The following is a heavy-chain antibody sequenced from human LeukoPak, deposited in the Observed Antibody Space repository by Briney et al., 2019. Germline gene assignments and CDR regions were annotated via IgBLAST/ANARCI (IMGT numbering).Heavy chain of an antibody. CDR3: ARATYSSSSSSHDY. CDR1: GYTFTGYY. D-gene: IGHD6-6*01. V-gene: IGHV1-2*02. Sequence: GASVKVSCKASGYTFTGYYMHWVRQAPGQGLEWMGWINPNSGGTNYAQKFQGRVTMTRDTSISTAYMELSRLRSDDTAVYYCARATYSSSSSSHDYWGQGTLVTVSS. CDR2: INPNSGGT. J-gene: IGHJ4*02.